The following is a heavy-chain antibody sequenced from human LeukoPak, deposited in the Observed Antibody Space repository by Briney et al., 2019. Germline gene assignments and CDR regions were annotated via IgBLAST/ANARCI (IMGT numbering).Heavy chain of an antibody. CDR3: ARLAYCSNDVCYSNYYYSMDV. V-gene: IGHV5-51*01. J-gene: IGHJ6*03. Sequence: ESLKISCKGSGYSFTNYWIGWVRQMPGKGLEWMGIIYPDDSDTRYSPSFQGQVTISADKSISTAYLQWSSLKASDTAMYYCARLAYCSNDVCYSNYYYSMDVWGKGTTVTVPS. CDR1: GYSFTNYW. D-gene: IGHD2-8*01. CDR2: IYPDDSDT.